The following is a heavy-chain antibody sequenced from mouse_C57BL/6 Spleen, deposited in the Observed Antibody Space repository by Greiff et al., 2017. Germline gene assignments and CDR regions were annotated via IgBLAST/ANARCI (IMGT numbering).Heavy chain of an antibody. Sequence: EVMLVESGGGLVKPGGSLKLSCAASGFTFSDYGMHWVRQAPEKGLEWVAYISSGSSTIYYADTLKGRFTISRDNTKNTLFLQMTSLRSEDTAMYYCAKENWDNAMDYWGQGTSVTVSS. D-gene: IGHD4-1*01. CDR3: AKENWDNAMDY. CDR1: GFTFSDYG. CDR2: ISSGSSTI. J-gene: IGHJ4*01. V-gene: IGHV5-17*01.